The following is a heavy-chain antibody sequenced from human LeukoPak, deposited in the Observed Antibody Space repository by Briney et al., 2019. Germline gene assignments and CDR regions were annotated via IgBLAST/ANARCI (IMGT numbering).Heavy chain of an antibody. D-gene: IGHD3-3*01. V-gene: IGHV3-48*01. CDR3: AGTYYDFWSGYYGYFDL. CDR2: ISSSSSTI. CDR1: GFTFSSYS. Sequence: GGSLRLSCAASGFTFSSYSMNWVRQAPGKGLEWVSYISSSSSTIYYADSVKGRFTISRDNAKNSLYLQMNSPRAEDTAVYYCAGTYYDFWSGYYGYFDLWGRGTLVTVPS. J-gene: IGHJ2*01.